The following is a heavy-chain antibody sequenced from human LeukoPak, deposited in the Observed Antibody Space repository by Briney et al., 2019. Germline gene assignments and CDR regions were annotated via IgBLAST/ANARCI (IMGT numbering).Heavy chain of an antibody. Sequence: GGSLRLSCAASGFTFSSYWMSWVRQAPGKGLEWVANIKQDGSEKYYVDSVKGRFTISRDNAKNSLYLQMNSLRAEDAAVYYCARGLTPITIFGVVSGYYYYYMDVWGKGTTVTVSS. CDR1: GFTFSSYW. J-gene: IGHJ6*03. V-gene: IGHV3-7*01. CDR3: ARGLTPITIFGVVSGYYYYYMDV. CDR2: IKQDGSEK. D-gene: IGHD3-3*01.